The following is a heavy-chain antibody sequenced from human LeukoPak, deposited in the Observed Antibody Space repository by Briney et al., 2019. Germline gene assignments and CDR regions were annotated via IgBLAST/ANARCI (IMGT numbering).Heavy chain of an antibody. Sequence: PGGSLRLSCAASGFTFSSYWMSRVRQAPGKGLEWVANIKQDGSEKYYVDSVKGRFTISRDNAKNSLYLQMNSLRAEDTAVYYCARELLRYFDWLTDAFDIWGQGTMVTVSS. CDR3: ARELLRYFDWLTDAFDI. CDR2: IKQDGSEK. J-gene: IGHJ3*02. CDR1: GFTFSSYW. D-gene: IGHD3-9*01. V-gene: IGHV3-7*01.